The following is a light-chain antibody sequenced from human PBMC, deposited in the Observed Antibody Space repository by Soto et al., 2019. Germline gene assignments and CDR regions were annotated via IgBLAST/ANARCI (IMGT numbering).Light chain of an antibody. CDR3: QSYDSSLSGYV. CDR2: GNS. Sequence: QSVLTQPHSVSGSPGQRVTISFTGSSSNIGAGYDVHWYQQLPGTAPKLLIYGNSNRPSGVPDRFSGSKSGTSASLAITGLQAEDEADYYCQSYDSSLSGYVFGTGTKVTVL. CDR1: SSNIGAGYD. J-gene: IGLJ1*01. V-gene: IGLV1-40*01.